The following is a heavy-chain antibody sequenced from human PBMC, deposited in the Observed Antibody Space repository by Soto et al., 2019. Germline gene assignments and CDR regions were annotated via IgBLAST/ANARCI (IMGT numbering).Heavy chain of an antibody. Sequence: PSETLSLTCTVSCGSISSYYWSWIRQPPGKGLEWIGYIYYSGSTNYNPSLKSRVTISVDTSKNQFSLKLSSVTAADTAVYYCARDPDQGAFDYWGQGTLVTVSS. J-gene: IGHJ4*02. V-gene: IGHV4-59*01. D-gene: IGHD1-26*01. CDR1: CGSISSYY. CDR3: ARDPDQGAFDY. CDR2: IYYSGST.